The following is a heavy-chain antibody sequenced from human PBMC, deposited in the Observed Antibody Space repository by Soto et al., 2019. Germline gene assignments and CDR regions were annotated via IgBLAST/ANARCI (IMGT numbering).Heavy chain of an antibody. D-gene: IGHD4-4*01. CDR3: SRAGILTTPYYFDY. CDR2: IRGKVNNYAT. Sequence: GGSLRLSCSASGFSFSGSAIHWVRQASGKGLEWVARIRGKVNNYATTYAVSVKGRFTISRDDLKNSLFLQMYSLKTEDTAVYFCSRAGILTTPYYFDYWGQGTLVTVSS. V-gene: IGHV3-73*01. J-gene: IGHJ4*01. CDR1: GFSFSGSA.